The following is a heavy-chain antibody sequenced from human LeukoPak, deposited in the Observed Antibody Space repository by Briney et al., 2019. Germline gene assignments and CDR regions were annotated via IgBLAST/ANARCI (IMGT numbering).Heavy chain of an antibody. V-gene: IGHV1-2*02. Sequence: ASVKVSCKASGYTFTSYGISWVRQAPGQGLEWMGWINPKSGGTNYAQKFQGGVIMTRDTSINTAYMELTRLRSDDKAVYYCARGGSGNGVYFDYWGQGTLVTVSS. CDR3: ARGGSGNGVYFDY. CDR1: GYTFTSYG. J-gene: IGHJ4*02. D-gene: IGHD1-26*01. CDR2: INPKSGGT.